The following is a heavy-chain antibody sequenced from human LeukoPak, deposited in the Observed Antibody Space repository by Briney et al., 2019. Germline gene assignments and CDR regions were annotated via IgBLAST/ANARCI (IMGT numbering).Heavy chain of an antibody. V-gene: IGHV4-30-2*01. D-gene: IGHD3-10*01. Sequence: PSETLSLTCAVSGGSLSSGGYSWRWLRQPPGKGLEWIGYIYHSGSTYYYPSLKSRVTISVDRSTNQFSLKLSSVTAADTAVYYCARSTMVRGAIYGMDVWGQGTTVTVSS. CDR1: GGSLSSGGYS. CDR2: IYHSGST. CDR3: ARSTMVRGAIYGMDV. J-gene: IGHJ6*02.